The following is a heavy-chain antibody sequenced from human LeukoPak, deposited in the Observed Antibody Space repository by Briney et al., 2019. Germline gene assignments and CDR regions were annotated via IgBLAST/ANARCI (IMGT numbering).Heavy chain of an antibody. J-gene: IGHJ6*03. CDR1: GYDSGVSFTSHS. D-gene: IGHD5-24*01. V-gene: IGHV5-51*01. CDR3: ARLKTRRLLTRDYYYYYMDV. CDR2: IYPRDSTT. Sequence: GESLKISCQGSGYDSGVSFTSHSIAWVRQMPRKGLEWMGIIYPRDSTTLYSPSFQGQVTISADKSISTAYLQWSSLKASDTAMYYCARLKTRRLLTRDYYYYYMDVWGKGTTVTISS.